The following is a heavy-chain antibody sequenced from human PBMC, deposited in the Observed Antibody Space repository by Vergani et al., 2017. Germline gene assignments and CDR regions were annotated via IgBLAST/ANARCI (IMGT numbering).Heavy chain of an antibody. V-gene: IGHV3-30*18. CDR3: AKEGVSGSYYIYYYYYGMDF. Sequence: QVQLVESGGGVVQPGRSLRLSCAASGFTFSSYGMQWVRQAPGKGLEWVAVISYDGSNKYYADSDKGRFTISRDNSKTTLYLQMNSLRAEETAVYYCAKEGVSGSYYIYYYYYGMDFWGQGTTVTVSS. CDR1: GFTFSSYG. D-gene: IGHD3-10*01. J-gene: IGHJ6*02. CDR2: ISYDGSNK.